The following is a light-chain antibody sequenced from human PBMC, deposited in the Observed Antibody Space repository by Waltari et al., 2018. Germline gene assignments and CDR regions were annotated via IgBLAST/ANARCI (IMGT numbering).Light chain of an antibody. J-gene: IGKJ2*01. CDR3: QQYYGVPYT. CDR1: QTLLYSANKKDY. V-gene: IGKV4-1*01. CDR2: WAS. Sequence: DFVMTQSPDSLAVSLGERATINCKSSQTLLYSANKKDYVAWYRQKRGQPPQLLITWASFRQSGVPDRFSGSGSGTDFTLTISSLQAEDVAVYYCQQYYGVPYTFGQGTKLEI.